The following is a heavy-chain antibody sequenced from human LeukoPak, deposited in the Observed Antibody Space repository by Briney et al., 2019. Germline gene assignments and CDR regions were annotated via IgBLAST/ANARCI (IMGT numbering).Heavy chain of an antibody. CDR2: INQDESKA. CDR1: GFTFRNYL. Sequence: GGSLRLSCAASGFTFRNYLMHWVRQAPGQGLVWVSRINQDESKAYADSVRGRFTVSRDNAKNMLYLHLSGLRAEDTAVYFCGRGGDGIDFWGQGTTVIVSS. D-gene: IGHD5-24*01. J-gene: IGHJ3*01. CDR3: GRGGDGIDF. V-gene: IGHV3-74*01.